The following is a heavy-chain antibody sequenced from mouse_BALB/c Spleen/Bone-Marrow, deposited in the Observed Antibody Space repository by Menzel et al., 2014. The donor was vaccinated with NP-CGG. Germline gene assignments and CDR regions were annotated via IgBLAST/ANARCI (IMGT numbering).Heavy chain of an antibody. J-gene: IGHJ4*01. CDR3: ARTTMITTGGYYAMDY. D-gene: IGHD2-4*01. CDR1: SYTLTSYW. Sequence: VQLQQSGAELARPGASVKLSCKASSYTLTSYWMQWVKQRPGQGLEWIGAIYPGDGDTRYTQKFKGKATLTADKSSSTAYMQLSSLASEDSAVYYCARTTMITTGGYYAMDYWGQGTSVTVSS. V-gene: IGHV1-87*01. CDR2: IYPGDGDT.